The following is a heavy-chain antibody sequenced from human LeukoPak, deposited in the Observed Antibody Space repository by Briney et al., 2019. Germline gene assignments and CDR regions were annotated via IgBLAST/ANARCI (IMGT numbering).Heavy chain of an antibody. CDR3: AKDEFYVDTAMGHFDY. CDR2: ISYDGSNK. V-gene: IGHV3-30*18. J-gene: IGHJ4*02. D-gene: IGHD5-18*01. Sequence: PGGSLRLSCAASGFTFSSYGMHWVRQAPGKGLEWVAVISYDGSNKYYADSVKGRFTISRDNSKNTLYLQMKSLRAEDTAVYYCAKDEFYVDTAMGHFDYWGQGTLVTVSS. CDR1: GFTFSSYG.